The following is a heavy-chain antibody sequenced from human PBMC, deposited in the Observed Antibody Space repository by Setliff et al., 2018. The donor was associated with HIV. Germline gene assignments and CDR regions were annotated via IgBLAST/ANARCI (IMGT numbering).Heavy chain of an antibody. CDR3: ARASSGWYPYYYYYYMDV. D-gene: IGHD6-19*01. J-gene: IGHJ6*03. V-gene: IGHV4-4*08. CDR2: IYTSGST. CDR1: GGSISSYY. Sequence: PSETLSLTCTVSGGSISSYYWSWIRQPPGKGLEWIGYIYTSGSTNYNPSLKSRVTISVDTSKNQFSLKLSSVTAADTAVYYCARASSGWYPYYYYYYMDVWGKGTTVTVSS.